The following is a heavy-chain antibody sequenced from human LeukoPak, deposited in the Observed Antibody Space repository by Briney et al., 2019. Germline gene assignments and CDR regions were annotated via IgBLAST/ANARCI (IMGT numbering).Heavy chain of an antibody. J-gene: IGHJ3*02. V-gene: IGHV4-34*01. Sequence: SETLSLTCAVYGGSFSGYYWSWIRQPPGKGLEWIGEINHSGSTNYNPSLKSRVTISVDTSKNQFSLKLSSVTAADTAVYYCASHDRDAFDIWGQGTMVTVSS. CDR1: GGSFSGYY. CDR3: ASHDRDAFDI. CDR2: INHSGST.